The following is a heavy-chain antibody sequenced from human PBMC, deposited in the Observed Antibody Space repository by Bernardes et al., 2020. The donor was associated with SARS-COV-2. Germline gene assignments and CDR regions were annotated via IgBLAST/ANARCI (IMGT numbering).Heavy chain of an antibody. CDR2: ISGSGGST. Sequence: GWSLRLSCAASGFTFSSYAMSWVRQAPGKGLEWVSAISGSGGSTYYADSVKGRFTISRDNSKNTLYLQMNSLRAEDTAVYYCALCSGYYYAPNYWGQGTLVTVSS. V-gene: IGHV3-23*01. CDR1: GFTFSSYA. D-gene: IGHD3-22*01. J-gene: IGHJ4*02. CDR3: ALCSGYYYAPNY.